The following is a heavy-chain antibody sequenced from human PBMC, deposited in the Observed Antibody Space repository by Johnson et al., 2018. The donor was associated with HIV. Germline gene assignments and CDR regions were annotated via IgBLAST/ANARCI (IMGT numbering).Heavy chain of an antibody. Sequence: QVQLVESGGGLIQPGGSLRLSCAASGFTFSSYAMHWVRQAPGKGLEWVAVISSDGSNEYYADSVRGRFTISRDSSKSGLYLQMNSLRAEDTAVYYCARDRGTMIVVGSAFDIWGQGTRVTVSS. CDR3: ARDRGTMIVVGSAFDI. CDR1: GFTFSSYA. D-gene: IGHD3-22*01. CDR2: ISSDGSNE. J-gene: IGHJ3*02. V-gene: IGHV3-30*04.